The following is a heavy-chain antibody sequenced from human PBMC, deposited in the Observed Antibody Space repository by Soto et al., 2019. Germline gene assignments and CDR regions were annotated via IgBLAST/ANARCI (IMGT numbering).Heavy chain of an antibody. Sequence: SVKVSCKASGGTFSSYAISWVRQAPGQGLEWMGGIIPIFGTANYAQKFQGRVTITADESTSTAYMELSSLRSEDTAVYYCARDYYDSSGSEEGYFDYWGQGTLVTVSS. CDR2: IIPIFGTA. V-gene: IGHV1-69*13. CDR1: GGTFSSYA. CDR3: ARDYYDSSGSEEGYFDY. J-gene: IGHJ4*02. D-gene: IGHD3-22*01.